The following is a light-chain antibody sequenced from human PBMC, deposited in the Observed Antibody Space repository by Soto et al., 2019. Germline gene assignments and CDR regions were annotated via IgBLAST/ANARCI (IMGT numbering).Light chain of an antibody. CDR3: QHQNNWLWT. CDR2: DAS. V-gene: IGKV3-11*01. J-gene: IGKJ1*01. CDR1: QNISSF. Sequence: EIVLTQSPATLSLSPGERATLSCRASQNISSFLGWYQQRPGQAPRLLIYDASSRATYIPARFSGSGSGTDFTLTISSLEPEDFALYYCQHQNNWLWTFGQGTKLEIK.